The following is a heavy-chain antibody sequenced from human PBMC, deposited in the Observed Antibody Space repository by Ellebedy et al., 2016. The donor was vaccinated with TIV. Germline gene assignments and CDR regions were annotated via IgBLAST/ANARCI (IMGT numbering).Heavy chain of an antibody. V-gene: IGHV3-21*01. CDR2: ISSSSSYI. J-gene: IGHJ6*02. CDR3: ARDGYSYGTPWGMDV. Sequence: GGSLRLSCAASGFTLSSHSMNWVRQAPGKGLEWVSSISSSSSYIYYADSVKGRFTISRDNAKYSLYLQINSLRAEDTAVYYCARDGYSYGTPWGMDVWGQGTTVTVSS. CDR1: GFTLSSHS. D-gene: IGHD5-18*01.